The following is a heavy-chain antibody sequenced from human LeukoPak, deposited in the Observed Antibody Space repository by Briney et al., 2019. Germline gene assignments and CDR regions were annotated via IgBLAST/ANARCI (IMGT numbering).Heavy chain of an antibody. CDR3: TRGGYYGSGNDFRFDP. CDR2: IYYSGST. CDR1: GGSISSYY. Sequence: SETLSLTCSVSGGSISSYYWSWIRQPPGKGLEWIGYIYYSGSTNYKPSLKSRVTISVDTSKNQFSLKLSSVTAADTAVYYCTRGGYYGSGNDFRFDPWGQGTLVTVSS. D-gene: IGHD3-10*01. J-gene: IGHJ5*02. V-gene: IGHV4-59*01.